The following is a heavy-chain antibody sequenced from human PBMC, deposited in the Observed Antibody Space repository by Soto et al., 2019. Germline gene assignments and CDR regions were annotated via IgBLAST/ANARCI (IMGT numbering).Heavy chain of an antibody. CDR1: GVTFTSSA. Sequence: SVKVSCKACGVTFTSSAVQWVRQARGQRLEWIGWIVVGSGNTNYAQKFQERVTITRDMSTSTAYMELSSLRSEDTAVYYCAALPHYYDSSGYLNYWGQGTLVTVSS. CDR3: AALPHYYDSSGYLNY. D-gene: IGHD3-22*01. V-gene: IGHV1-58*01. CDR2: IVVGSGNT. J-gene: IGHJ4*02.